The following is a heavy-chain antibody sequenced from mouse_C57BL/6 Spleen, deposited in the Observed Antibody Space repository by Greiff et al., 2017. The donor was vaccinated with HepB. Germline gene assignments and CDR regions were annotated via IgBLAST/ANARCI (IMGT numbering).Heavy chain of an antibody. V-gene: IGHV1-69*01. CDR2: IDPSDSYT. J-gene: IGHJ3*01. CDR3: ASLTEAWFAY. CDR1: GYTFTSYW. D-gene: IGHD1-1*01. Sequence: VQLQQPGAELVMPGASVKLSCKASGYTFTSYWMHWVKQRPGQGLEWIGEIDPSDSYTNYKQKFKGKSTLTVDKSSSTAYMQLSSLTSEDSAVYYCASLTEAWFAYWGQGTLVTVSA.